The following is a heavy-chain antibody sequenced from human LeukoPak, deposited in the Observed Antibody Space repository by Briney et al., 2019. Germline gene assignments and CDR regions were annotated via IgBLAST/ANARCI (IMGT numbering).Heavy chain of an antibody. Sequence: GGSLRLSCAASGFTFRSFGMHWVRQAPGKGLEGVALTSNQGNNIDYVNSVRGRFTISRDNSKSTLYLQMNSLRPEDTAIYYCVRDRYSGNYRQAGTFAYWGQGTLVTVSS. D-gene: IGHD1-26*01. CDR1: GFTFRSFG. J-gene: IGHJ4*02. V-gene: IGHV3-30*03. CDR2: TSNQGNNI. CDR3: VRDRYSGNYRQAGTFAY.